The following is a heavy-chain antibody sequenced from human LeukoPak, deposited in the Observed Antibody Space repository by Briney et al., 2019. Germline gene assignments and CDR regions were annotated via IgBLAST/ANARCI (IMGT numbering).Heavy chain of an antibody. CDR2: IYYSGST. Sequence: ETLSLTFTVSGGSISSSSYYWGWIRQPPGKGLEWIGSIYYSGSTYYNPSLKSRVTISVDTSKDQFSLKLSSVTAADTAVYYCARVSRGKYFDYWGQGTLVTVSS. CDR3: ARVSRGKYFDY. J-gene: IGHJ4*02. CDR1: GGSISSSSYY. V-gene: IGHV4-39*07. D-gene: IGHD3-16*01.